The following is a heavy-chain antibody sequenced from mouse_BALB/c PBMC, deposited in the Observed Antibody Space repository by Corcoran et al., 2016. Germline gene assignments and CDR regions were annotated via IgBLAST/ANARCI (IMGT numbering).Heavy chain of an antibody. V-gene: IGHV9-1*02. CDR3: ARRGYVSSHYFDY. CDR2: INTYTGEP. D-gene: IGHD1-1*01. J-gene: IGHJ2*01. Sequence: QIQLVQSGPELKKPGETVKISCKASGYTFTNYGMNWVKQAPGKGLKWMGWINTYTGEPTYADDFKGRFAFSLETSASTAYLQINNLKNEDMATYFCARRGYVSSHYFDYWGQGTTLTVSS. CDR1: GYTFTNYG.